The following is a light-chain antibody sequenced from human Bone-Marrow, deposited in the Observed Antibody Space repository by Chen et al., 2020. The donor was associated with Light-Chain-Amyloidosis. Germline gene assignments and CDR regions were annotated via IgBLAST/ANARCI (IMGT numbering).Light chain of an antibody. Sequence: SYELTQPPSVSGSPGQTARITCSGDDLPTKYAYWYQQKPGQAPVLVIHRDTERPSGISERFSGSSSGTTATLTSSGVQAEDEDYYHCQSADSSGTYEVIFGGGTKLTVL. CDR1: DLPTKY. V-gene: IGLV3-25*03. J-gene: IGLJ2*01. CDR2: RDT. CDR3: QSADSSGTYEVI.